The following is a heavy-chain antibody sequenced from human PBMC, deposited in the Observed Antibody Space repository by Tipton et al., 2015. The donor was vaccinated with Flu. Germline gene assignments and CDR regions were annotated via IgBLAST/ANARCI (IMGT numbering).Heavy chain of an antibody. CDR3: AGYSSSWSQFDY. CDR2: IYYTGSP. Sequence: LRLSCTVSGGSVGRSGYFWGWIRQPPGKGLQWVGDIYYTGSPYYNPSLESRVTISVDTSKNQFSLKLSSVTAADTALYSCAGYSSSWSQFDYWGQGTLSPSPQ. J-gene: IGHJ4*02. D-gene: IGHD6-13*01. V-gene: IGHV4-39*01. CDR1: GGSVGRSGYF.